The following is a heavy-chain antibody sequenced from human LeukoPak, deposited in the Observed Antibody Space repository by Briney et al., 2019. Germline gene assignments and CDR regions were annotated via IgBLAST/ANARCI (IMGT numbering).Heavy chain of an antibody. CDR2: IYTSGST. CDR3: ARHVSYQLHFGY. V-gene: IGHV4-4*09. CDR1: GGSISSYY. Sequence: SETLSLTCTVSGGSISSYYWRWIRQPPGKVLEWIGYIYTSGSTNYNPSLKGRVTISVDTSKNQFSLKLSSVTASDTAVYYCARHVSYQLHFGYWGQGTLVTVSS. J-gene: IGHJ4*02. D-gene: IGHD2-2*01.